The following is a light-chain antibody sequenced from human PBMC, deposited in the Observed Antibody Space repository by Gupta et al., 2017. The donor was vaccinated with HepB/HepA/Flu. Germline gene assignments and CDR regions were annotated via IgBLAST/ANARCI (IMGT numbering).Light chain of an antibody. CDR3: QVGDRSSDHVV. CDR2: DDS. CDR1: NLGTKS. Sequence: ARITCGGNNLGTKSVHWYQQKPGPAPVLLVYDDSARPPGIPERFSGSHSGNTATLTISRVAAGDEADDYCQVGDRSSDHVVFGGGTKLTVL. V-gene: IGLV3-21*02. J-gene: IGLJ2*01.